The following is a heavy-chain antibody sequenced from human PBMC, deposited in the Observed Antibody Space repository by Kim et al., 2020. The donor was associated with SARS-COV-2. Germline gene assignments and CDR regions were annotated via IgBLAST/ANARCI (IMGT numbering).Heavy chain of an antibody. V-gene: IGHV4-4*07. Sequence: SETLSLTCTVSGGSISSYYWSWIRQPAGKGLEWIGRIYTSGSTNYNPSLKSRVTMSVDTSKNQFSLKLSSVTAADTAVYYCAREADDYYDSSGYYYRIDYWGQGTLVTVSS. CDR1: GGSISSYY. CDR2: IYTSGST. CDR3: AREADDYYDSSGYYYRIDY. D-gene: IGHD3-22*01. J-gene: IGHJ4*02.